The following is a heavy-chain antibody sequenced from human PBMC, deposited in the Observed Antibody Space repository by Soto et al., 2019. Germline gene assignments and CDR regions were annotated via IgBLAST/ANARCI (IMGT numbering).Heavy chain of an antibody. CDR2: MNPNSGNT. J-gene: IGHJ5*02. CDR1: GYTFTSYD. V-gene: IGHV1-8*01. Sequence: QVQLVQSGAEVKKPGASVKVSCKTSGYTFTSYDINWVRQASGQGLEWMGWMNPNSGNTGSAQKFQGRVTMTTNTSITTAYMELNSLRSEDTAVYYCARGFSSTNLNWFGPWGLGTLVTVSS. D-gene: IGHD2-2*01. CDR3: ARGFSSTNLNWFGP.